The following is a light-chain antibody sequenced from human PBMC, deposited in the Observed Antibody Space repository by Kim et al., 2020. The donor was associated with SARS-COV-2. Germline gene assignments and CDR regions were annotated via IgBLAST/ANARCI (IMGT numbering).Light chain of an antibody. J-gene: IGLJ2*01. CDR2: YDS. Sequence: SSELTQSPSVSVAPGKTARITCGGNNIGSKSVHWYQQKPGQAPVLVIYYDSDRPSGIPERFSGSNSGNTATLTISRVEAGDEADYYCQVWDSSSDHPGVVFGGGTKLTVL. V-gene: IGLV3-21*04. CDR1: NIGSKS. CDR3: QVWDSSSDHPGVV.